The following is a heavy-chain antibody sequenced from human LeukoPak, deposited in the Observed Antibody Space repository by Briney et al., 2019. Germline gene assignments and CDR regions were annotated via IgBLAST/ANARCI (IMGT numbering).Heavy chain of an antibody. CDR1: GFTFSNAW. CDR3: STALIWESTFDY. J-gene: IGHJ4*02. D-gene: IGHD1-26*01. CDR2: IKANSDGGTA. Sequence: GGSLRLSCAASGFTFSNAWMSWVRQAPGKGLEWVGRIKANSDGGTADYAAPVKGRFTISRDDSKNTLYLQMTSLKTEDTAVYYCSTALIWESTFDYWGQGILVTASS. V-gene: IGHV3-15*01.